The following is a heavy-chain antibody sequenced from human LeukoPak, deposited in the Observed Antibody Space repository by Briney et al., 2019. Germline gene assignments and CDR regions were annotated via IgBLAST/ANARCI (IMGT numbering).Heavy chain of an antibody. CDR2: ISGSGGST. Sequence: PGGSLRLSCAASGFTFSSYAMSWVRQAPGEGLEWVSAISGSGGSTYYADSVKGRFTISRDNSKNTLYLQMNSLRAEDTAVYYCAKVRWSFYYMDVWGKGTTVTVSS. V-gene: IGHV3-23*01. CDR1: GFTFSSYA. D-gene: IGHD2-15*01. J-gene: IGHJ6*03. CDR3: AKVRWSFYYMDV.